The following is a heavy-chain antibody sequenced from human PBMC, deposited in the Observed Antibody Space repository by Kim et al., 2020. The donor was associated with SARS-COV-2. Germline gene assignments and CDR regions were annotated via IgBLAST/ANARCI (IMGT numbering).Heavy chain of an antibody. CDR3: AKGIWSGLRGYSYGSDY. V-gene: IGHV3-30*18. CDR2: ISYDGSNK. Sequence: GGSLRLSCAASGFTFSSYGMHWVRQAPGKGLEWVAVISYDGSNKYYADSVKGRFTISRDNSKNTLYLQMNSLRAEDTAVYYRAKGIWSGLRGYSYGSDYWGQGTLVTVSS. D-gene: IGHD5-18*01. CDR1: GFTFSSYG. J-gene: IGHJ4*02.